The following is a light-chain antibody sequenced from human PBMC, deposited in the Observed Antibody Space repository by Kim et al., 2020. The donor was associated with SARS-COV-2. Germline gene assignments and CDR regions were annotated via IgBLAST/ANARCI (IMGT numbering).Light chain of an antibody. J-gene: IGLJ2*01. CDR1: SSNIGARYD. CDR2: DDT. V-gene: IGLV1-40*01. CDR3: QSYDSSLSGGVV. Sequence: QSVLTQPPSVSGAPGQRVTISCTGTSSNIGARYDVHWYQHLPGSAPKLLIYDDTNRPSGVPDRFSGSKSGTSASLAITGLQAEDEAEYYCQSYDSSLSGGVVFGGGTKLTVL.